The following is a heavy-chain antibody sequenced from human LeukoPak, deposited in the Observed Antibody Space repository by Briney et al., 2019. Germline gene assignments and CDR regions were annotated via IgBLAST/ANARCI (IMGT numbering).Heavy chain of an antibody. Sequence: GGSLRLSCAASGFTFSSYSMNWVRQAPGKGLEWVSSISGSSSYIYYADSVKGRFTISRDNAKNSLYLQMNSLRAEDTAVYYCARASYDSSGYQFVDYWGQGTLVTVSS. CDR2: ISGSSSYI. CDR1: GFTFSSYS. J-gene: IGHJ4*02. D-gene: IGHD3-22*01. V-gene: IGHV3-21*01. CDR3: ARASYDSSGYQFVDY.